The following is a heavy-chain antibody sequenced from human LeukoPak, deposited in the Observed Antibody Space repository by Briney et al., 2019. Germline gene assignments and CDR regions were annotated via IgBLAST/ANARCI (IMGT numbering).Heavy chain of an antibody. Sequence: SETLSLTCTVSGGSISSGGYYWSWIRQHPGKGLEWIGYIYYSGSTNYNPSLKSRVTISVDTSKNQFSLKLSSVTAADTAVYYCARLYFPIESSTNNYYGMDVWGQGTTVTVSS. CDR3: ARLYFPIESSTNNYYGMDV. CDR1: GGSISSGGYY. CDR2: IYYSGST. V-gene: IGHV4-61*08. J-gene: IGHJ6*02. D-gene: IGHD2-2*01.